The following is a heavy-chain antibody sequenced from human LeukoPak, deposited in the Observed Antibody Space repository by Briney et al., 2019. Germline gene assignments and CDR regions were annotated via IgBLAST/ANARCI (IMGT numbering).Heavy chain of an antibody. V-gene: IGHV1-2*02. Sequence: ASVKVSCKASGYTFTGYYMHWVRQAPGRGLEWMGWINPNSGGTNYAQKFQGRVTMTRDTSISTAYMELSRLRSDDTAVYYCARGSGWYPPDDYWGQGTLVTVSS. D-gene: IGHD6-19*01. CDR1: GYTFTGYY. CDR3: ARGSGWYPPDDY. J-gene: IGHJ4*02. CDR2: INPNSGGT.